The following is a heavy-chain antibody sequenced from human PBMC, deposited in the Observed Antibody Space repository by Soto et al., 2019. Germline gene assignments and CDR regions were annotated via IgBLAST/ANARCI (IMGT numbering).Heavy chain of an antibody. CDR3: ARSGGSYFRPFDY. J-gene: IGHJ4*02. CDR2: ISYDGSNK. Sequence: GGSLRLSCAASGFTFSSYTMHWVRQAPGKGLEWVAVISYDGSNKYYADSVKGRFTISRDNSKNTLYLQMNSLRTEDTAVFYCARSGGSYFRPFDYWGQGTLVTVSS. V-gene: IGHV3-30-3*01. D-gene: IGHD1-26*01. CDR1: GFTFSSYT.